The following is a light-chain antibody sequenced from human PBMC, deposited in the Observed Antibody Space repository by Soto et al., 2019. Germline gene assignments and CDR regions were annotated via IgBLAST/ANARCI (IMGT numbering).Light chain of an antibody. Sequence: DIQMTQSPSSLSASVGDRVTISCRASQSIRNYVSWYQQKPGTAPKLLIRAASTLQSGVPSRFSGSGSGTDFTLTISSLQIEDFATYFCQQTDSTPQTFGQGTKVEI. CDR2: AAS. J-gene: IGKJ1*01. CDR3: QQTDSTPQT. CDR1: QSIRNY. V-gene: IGKV1-39*01.